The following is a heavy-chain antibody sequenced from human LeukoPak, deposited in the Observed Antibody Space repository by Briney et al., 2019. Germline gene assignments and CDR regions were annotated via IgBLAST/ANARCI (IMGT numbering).Heavy chain of an antibody. CDR1: GFTFATYA. CDR3: AKQLGYCSDGSCYFPY. V-gene: IGHV3-23*01. D-gene: IGHD2-15*01. Sequence: GGSLRLSCAASGFTFATYAMSWVRQAPGKGLECVSSISGSAGTTSYADSVKGRFTISRDNSKDTLYLQMTNLRAEDTAVYYCAKQLGYCSDGSCYFPYWGQGTLVTVSS. CDR2: ISGSAGTT. J-gene: IGHJ4*02.